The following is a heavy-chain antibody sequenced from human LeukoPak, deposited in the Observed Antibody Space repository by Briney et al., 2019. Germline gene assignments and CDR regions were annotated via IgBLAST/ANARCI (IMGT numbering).Heavy chain of an antibody. J-gene: IGHJ4*02. D-gene: IGHD1-26*01. Sequence: PGGSLRLSCAASGFTFSSYEMNWVRQAPGKGLEWVSYISSSGSTIYYADSVKGRFTISGDNAKNSLYLQMNSLRAEDTAVYYCARANDIYSGSSDYFDYWGQGTLVTVSS. CDR2: ISSSGSTI. V-gene: IGHV3-48*03. CDR1: GFTFSSYE. CDR3: ARANDIYSGSSDYFDY.